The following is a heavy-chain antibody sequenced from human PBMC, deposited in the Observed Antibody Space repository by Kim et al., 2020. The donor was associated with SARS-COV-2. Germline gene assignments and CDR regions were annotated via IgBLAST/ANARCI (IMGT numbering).Heavy chain of an antibody. CDR3: ARVGWFGELLEYYFDY. CDR2: INPSGGST. Sequence: ASVKVSCKASGYTFTSYYMHWVRQAPGQGLEWMGIINPSGGSTSYAQKFQGRVTMTRDTSTSTVYMELSSLRSEDTAVYYCARVGWFGELLEYYFDYWGQGTLVTVSS. CDR1: GYTFTSYY. D-gene: IGHD3-10*01. V-gene: IGHV1-46*01. J-gene: IGHJ4*02.